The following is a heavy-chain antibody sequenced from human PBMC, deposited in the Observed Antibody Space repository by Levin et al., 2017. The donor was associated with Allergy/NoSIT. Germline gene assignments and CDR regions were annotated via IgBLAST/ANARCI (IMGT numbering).Heavy chain of an antibody. CDR1: GFSITSDHS. CDR2: MYHTGTI. D-gene: IGHD3-22*01. Sequence: PSETLSLTCAVSGFSITSDHSWGWIRQSPGKGLEWIGSMYHTGTISYNPSLKSRVTKSRDTSTNRFSLNLSSLTAAHTSACLCVRERVGYFDIWGQGIMVTVST. CDR3: VRERVGYFDI. V-gene: IGHV4-38-2*02. J-gene: IGHJ3*02.